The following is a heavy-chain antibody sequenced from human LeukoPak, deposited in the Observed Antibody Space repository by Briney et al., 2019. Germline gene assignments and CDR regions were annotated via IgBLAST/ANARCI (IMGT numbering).Heavy chain of an antibody. J-gene: IGHJ4*02. CDR2: IYPGDSDT. CDR3: ARIATAMVPIN. D-gene: IGHD5-18*01. V-gene: IGHV5-51*01. CDR1: GYSFTSYW. Sequence: GESLKISCKGFGYSFTSYWTCWVRQMRGKGLEWMGIIYPGDSDTRYSPSFQGQVTISADKSISTAYLQWSSLKASDTAMYYCARIATAMVPINWGQGTLVTVSS.